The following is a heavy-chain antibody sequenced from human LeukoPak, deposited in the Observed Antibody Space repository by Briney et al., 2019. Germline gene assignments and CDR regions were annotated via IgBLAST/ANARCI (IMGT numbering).Heavy chain of an antibody. Sequence: GGSLRLSCAASGFTFSSYGMSWVRQAPGKGLEWVSAISGSGGSTYYADSVKGRFTISRDNSKNTLYLQMNSLRAEDTAVYYCARGQGYGDYFAGYWGQGTLVTVSS. CDR3: ARGQGYGDYFAGY. J-gene: IGHJ4*02. V-gene: IGHV3-23*01. D-gene: IGHD4-17*01. CDR1: GFTFSSYG. CDR2: ISGSGGST.